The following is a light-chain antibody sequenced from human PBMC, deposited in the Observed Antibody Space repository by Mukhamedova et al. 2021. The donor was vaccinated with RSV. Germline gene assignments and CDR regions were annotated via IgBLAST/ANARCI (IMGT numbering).Light chain of an antibody. CDR2: SAS. Sequence: WYQRRVHGQAPKRLIYSASILQNGAPGRFSGSGFGTEFTLTISSLQSEDFAIYYCQHYNKWAMYSFGQGTKLEIK. J-gene: IGKJ2*01. CDR3: QHYNKWAMYS. V-gene: IGKV1-17*01.